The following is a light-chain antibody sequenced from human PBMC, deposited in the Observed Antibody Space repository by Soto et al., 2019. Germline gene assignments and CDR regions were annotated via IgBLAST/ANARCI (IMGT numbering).Light chain of an antibody. CDR2: KAS. V-gene: IGKV1-5*03. CDR3: QQYTTYSGT. Sequence: DIQMTQSPSTLSASVGDRVTVTCRASQSISSWLAWYQQKPGKAPKLLIYKASSLESGVPSRFSGSGSGTEFTLTISSLQPDDFATYYCQQYTTYSGTFGQGTKVEIK. CDR1: QSISSW. J-gene: IGKJ1*01.